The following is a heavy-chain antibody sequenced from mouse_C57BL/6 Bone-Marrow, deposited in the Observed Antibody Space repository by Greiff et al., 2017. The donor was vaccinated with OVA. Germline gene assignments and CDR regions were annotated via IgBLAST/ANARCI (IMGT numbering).Heavy chain of an antibody. D-gene: IGHD2-12*01. CDR2: IHPNSGST. CDR1: GYTFTSYW. V-gene: IGHV1-64*01. CDR3: VSPYAWFAY. J-gene: IGHJ3*01. Sequence: QVQLKQPGAELVKPGASVTLSCKASGYTFTSYWMHWVKQRPGQGLEWIGMIHPNSGSTNYNEKFKSKATLTVDKSSSTAYMQLSSLTSEDSAVYYCVSPYAWFAYWGQGTLVTVSA.